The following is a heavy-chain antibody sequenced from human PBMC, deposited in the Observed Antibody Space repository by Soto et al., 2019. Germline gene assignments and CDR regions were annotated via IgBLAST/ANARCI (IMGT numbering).Heavy chain of an antibody. CDR2: IYYTGST. J-gene: IGHJ4*02. CDR1: GGSISSSTYY. CDR3: ARRRDGLERYSRSSYFFEY. D-gene: IGHD6-6*01. V-gene: IGHV4-39*01. Sequence: PSETLSLTCAVSGGSISSSTYYWGWIRQPPGKGLEWIGNIYYTGSTYYSPSLKSRVTISVDTSKNQFSLKLSSVTAADTSVFYCARRRDGLERYSRSSYFFEYWGQGILVTVSS.